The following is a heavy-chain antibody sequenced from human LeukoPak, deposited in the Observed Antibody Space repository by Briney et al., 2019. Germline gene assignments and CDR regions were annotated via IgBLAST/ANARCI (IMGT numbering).Heavy chain of an antibody. Sequence: PSETLSLTCTVSGGSISSYYWSWIRQSPGKGLEWIGYIYTSGSTNYNPSLKSRVTISVDTSKNQFSLKLSSVTAADTAVYYCARDYYYDSSGSPPDYYYGMDVWGQGTTVTVSS. D-gene: IGHD3-22*01. J-gene: IGHJ6*02. CDR2: IYTSGST. CDR1: GGSISSYY. CDR3: ARDYYYDSSGSPPDYYYGMDV. V-gene: IGHV4-4*09.